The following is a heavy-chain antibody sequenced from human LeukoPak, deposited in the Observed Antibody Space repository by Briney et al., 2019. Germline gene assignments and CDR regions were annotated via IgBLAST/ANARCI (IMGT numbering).Heavy chain of an antibody. J-gene: IGHJ6*04. CDR2: INAGNGNT. CDR3: ARDGPNSGYGPYYYYGMDV. V-gene: IGHV1-3*01. CDR1: GYTFTSYA. Sequence: ASVKVSCKASGYTFTSYAMHWVRQAPGQRLEWMGWINAGNGNTKYSQKFQGRVTITRDTSASTAYMELSSLGSEDTAVYYCARDGPNSGYGPYYYYGMDVWGKGTTVTVSS. D-gene: IGHD5-12*01.